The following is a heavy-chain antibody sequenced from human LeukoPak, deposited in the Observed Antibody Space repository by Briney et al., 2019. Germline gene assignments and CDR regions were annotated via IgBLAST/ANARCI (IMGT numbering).Heavy chain of an antibody. CDR3: ARTVTTTRWADAFDI. CDR2: IYYSGST. J-gene: IGHJ3*02. V-gene: IGHV4-39*07. Sequence: SETLSLTCTVSGGSISSSSYYWGWIRQPPGKGLEWIGSIYYSGSTYYNPSLKSRVTISVDTSKNQFSLKLSSVTAADTAVYYCARTVTTTRWADAFDIWGQGTMVTVSS. D-gene: IGHD4-17*01. CDR1: GGSISSSSYY.